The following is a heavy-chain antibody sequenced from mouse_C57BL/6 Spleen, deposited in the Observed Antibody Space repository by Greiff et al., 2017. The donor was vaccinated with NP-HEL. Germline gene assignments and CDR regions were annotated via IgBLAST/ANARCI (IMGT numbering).Heavy chain of an antibody. V-gene: IGHV5-9-1*02. CDR3: TRAGAQATFAY. D-gene: IGHD3-2*02. Sequence: EVKLMESGEGLVKPGGSLKLSCAASGFTFSSYAMSWVRQTPEKRLEWVAYISSGGDYIYYADTVKGRFTISRDNARNTLYLQMSSLKSEDTAMYYCTRAGAQATFAYWGQGTLVTVSA. CDR2: ISSGGDYI. J-gene: IGHJ3*01. CDR1: GFTFSSYA.